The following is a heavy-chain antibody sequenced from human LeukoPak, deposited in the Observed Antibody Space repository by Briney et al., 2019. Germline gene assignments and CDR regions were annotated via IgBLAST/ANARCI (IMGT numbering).Heavy chain of an antibody. CDR3: ARQAYSSNLGWFGP. Sequence: SETLSLTCTVYGGSFSGYYWSWIRQPPGKGLEWIGEINHSGSTNYNPSLKSRVTISVDTSKNQFSLKLSSVTAADTAVYYCARQAYSSNLGWFGPWGQGTLVTVSS. CDR1: GGSFSGYY. D-gene: IGHD6-13*01. CDR2: INHSGST. J-gene: IGHJ5*02. V-gene: IGHV4-34*01.